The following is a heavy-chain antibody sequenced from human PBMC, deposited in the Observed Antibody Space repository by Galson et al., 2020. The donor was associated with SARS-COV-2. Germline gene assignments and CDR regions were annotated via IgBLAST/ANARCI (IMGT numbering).Heavy chain of an antibody. CDR1: DVSMTSYY. Sequence: ETSETLSLTCSVSDVSMTSYYWSWIRQPPGKGLEWIGSISYSGRTSYNPSLRSRVTILVDLSKNQFSLNLSSVTAADTAVYYCARDPAPLDGDNYYYGMDVWGRGTTVTVSS. CDR3: ARDPAPLDGDNYYYGMDV. V-gene: IGHV4-59*01. D-gene: IGHD4-17*01. J-gene: IGHJ6*02. CDR2: ISYSGRT.